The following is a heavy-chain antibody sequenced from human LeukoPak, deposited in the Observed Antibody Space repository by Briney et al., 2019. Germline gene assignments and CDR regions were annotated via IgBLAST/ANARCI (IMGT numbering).Heavy chain of an antibody. CDR2: INPSGGST. J-gene: IGHJ4*02. CDR1: GYTFTSYY. Sequence: ASVKVSCKASGYTFTSYYMHWVRQAPGQGLEWMGIINPSGGSTNYAQKFQGRVTMTRDMSTSTDYMELSSLRAADTAVYYCARGGTSGWRTPNYYYSGQRTLVTVFS. D-gene: IGHD6-19*01. V-gene: IGHV1-46*01. CDR3: ARGGTSGWRTPNYYY.